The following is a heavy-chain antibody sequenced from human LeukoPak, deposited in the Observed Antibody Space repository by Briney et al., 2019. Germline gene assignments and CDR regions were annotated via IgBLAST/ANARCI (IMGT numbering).Heavy chain of an antibody. Sequence: PGGSLRLSCAAAGFTFSSDSMNWVRQAPGKGLEWLSSISSSSSYIYYADSVKGRFTISRDNAKNSLYLQMNSLSAEDTAVYYCARDSDAFDIWGQGTMVTVSS. CDR3: ARDSDAFDI. J-gene: IGHJ3*02. V-gene: IGHV3-21*01. CDR1: GFTFSSDS. CDR2: ISSSSSYI.